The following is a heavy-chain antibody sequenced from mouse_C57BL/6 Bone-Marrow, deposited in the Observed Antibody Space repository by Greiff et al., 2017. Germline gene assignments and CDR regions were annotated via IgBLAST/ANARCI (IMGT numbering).Heavy chain of an antibody. CDR1: GYSFTGYY. V-gene: IGHV1-42*01. CDR3: ANGVYDYHYYAMDY. D-gene: IGHD2-4*01. J-gene: IGHJ4*01. Sequence: DVQLQESGPELVKPGASVKISCKASGYSFTGYYMNWVKQSPEKSLEWIGEINPSTGGTTYNQKFKAKATLTVDKSSSTAYMQLKSLTSEDSAVYYCANGVYDYHYYAMDYWGQGTSGTVSS. CDR2: INPSTGGT.